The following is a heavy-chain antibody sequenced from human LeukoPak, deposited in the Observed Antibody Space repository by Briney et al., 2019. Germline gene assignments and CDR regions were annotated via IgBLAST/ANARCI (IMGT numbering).Heavy chain of an antibody. D-gene: IGHD3-22*01. Sequence: GASVKVSCKASGYTFTSYGISWVRQAPGQGLEWMGWISAYNGNTNYAQKLQGRVTMTTDTSTSTAYMELSSLRSEDTAVYYCATPGGYDSSGYRRGLSDYWGQGTLVTVSS. CDR1: GYTFTSYG. CDR2: ISAYNGNT. J-gene: IGHJ4*02. CDR3: ATPGGYDSSGYRRGLSDY. V-gene: IGHV1-18*01.